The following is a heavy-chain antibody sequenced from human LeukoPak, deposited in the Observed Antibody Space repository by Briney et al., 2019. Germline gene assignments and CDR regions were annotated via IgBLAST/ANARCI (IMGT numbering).Heavy chain of an antibody. CDR3: ARDAYSGSYPRRLDY. CDR2: ISSSSSYI. CDR1: GFTVSSNY. Sequence: GGSLRLSCAASGFTVSSNYMSWVRQAPGKGLEWVSSISSSSSYIYYADSVKGRFTISRDNAKNSLYLQMDSLRAEDTAVYYCARDAYSGSYPRRLDYWGQGTLVTVSS. J-gene: IGHJ4*02. V-gene: IGHV3-21*01. D-gene: IGHD1-26*01.